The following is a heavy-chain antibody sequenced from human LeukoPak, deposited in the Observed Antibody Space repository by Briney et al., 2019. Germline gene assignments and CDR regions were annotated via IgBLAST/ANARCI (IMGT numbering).Heavy chain of an antibody. CDR1: GFTFSSYW. CDR2: IKEDGSHL. J-gene: IGHJ4*02. V-gene: IGHV3-7*01. D-gene: IGHD3-16*02. Sequence: PGGSLRLSCATSGFTFSSYWMGWVRQAPGKGLQWVGNIKEDGSHLYYLDSVKGRFTISRDNARNSLHLQMNSLRAGDTAVYFCARVICDYVWGSYRCHFDYWGQGTLVSVSS. CDR3: ARVICDYVWGSYRCHFDY.